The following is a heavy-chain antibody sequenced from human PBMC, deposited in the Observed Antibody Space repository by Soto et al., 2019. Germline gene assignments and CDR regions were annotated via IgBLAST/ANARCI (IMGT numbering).Heavy chain of an antibody. J-gene: IGHJ4*02. Sequence: QVQLVQSGAEVKKPGSSVKVSCKASGGTFSSYTISWVRQAPGQGLEWMGRIIPILGIANYAQKFQGRVTITADKSTRXAYMELSSLRSEDTAVYYCARLPWYSSGWYSGSVDYWGQGTLVTVSS. CDR2: IIPILGIA. D-gene: IGHD6-19*01. CDR3: ARLPWYSSGWYSGSVDY. V-gene: IGHV1-69*02. CDR1: GGTFSSYT.